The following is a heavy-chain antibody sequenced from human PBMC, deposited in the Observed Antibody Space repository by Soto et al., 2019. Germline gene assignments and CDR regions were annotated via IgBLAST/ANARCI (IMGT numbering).Heavy chain of an antibody. D-gene: IGHD6-13*01. CDR1: GYIFINYY. V-gene: IGHV1-46*04. Sequence: QVQLVQSGAEVKKPGASVKISCKTSGYIFINYYICWVRQAPGQGLEWVALFNPMSGSTNYAQKVQGRVTVTSDTSTSTVYMELSSLISEDTAVYYCARDLAAADYWGQGTLVTVSS. J-gene: IGHJ4*02. CDR2: FNPMSGST. CDR3: ARDLAAADY.